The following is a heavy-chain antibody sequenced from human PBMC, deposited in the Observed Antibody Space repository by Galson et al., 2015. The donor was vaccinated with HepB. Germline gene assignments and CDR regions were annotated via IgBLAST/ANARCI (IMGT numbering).Heavy chain of an antibody. J-gene: IGHJ4*02. D-gene: IGHD6-13*01. CDR3: ARSPGIAAAGIDY. CDR2: IIPIFGTA. CDR1: GGTFSSYA. Sequence: SVTVSCNASGGTFSSYAFSWVRQAPGQGLEWMGEIIPIFGTANYAQKFQDRVTLTADESTSTTYMELSSLRSEDMAVYYCARSPGIAAAGIDYWGQGTLVTASS. V-gene: IGHV1-69*13.